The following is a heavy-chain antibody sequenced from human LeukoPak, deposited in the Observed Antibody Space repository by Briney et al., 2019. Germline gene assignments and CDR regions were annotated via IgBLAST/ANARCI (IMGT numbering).Heavy chain of an antibody. D-gene: IGHD2-21*01. CDR2: IRSRTYGGAA. CDR1: GFTFADYA. J-gene: IGHJ4*02. Sequence: PGRSLRLSCEASGFTFADYAMNWVRQAPGKGLEWVGFIRSRTYGGAADYAPSVRGRFTISRDDSKSIAYLQMNSLEIEDTAVYYCTRVAIAIIGTDPVDYWGQGTLVTVSS. V-gene: IGHV3-49*04. CDR3: TRVAIAIIGTDPVDY.